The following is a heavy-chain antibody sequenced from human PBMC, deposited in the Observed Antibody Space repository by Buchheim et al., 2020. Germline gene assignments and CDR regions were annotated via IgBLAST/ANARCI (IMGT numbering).Heavy chain of an antibody. V-gene: IGHV3-48*02. J-gene: IGHJ6*02. CDR3: ARAGITIFGVVRYYYGMDV. Sequence: EVQLVESGGGLVQPGGSLRLSCAASGFTFSSYSMNWVRQAPGKGLEWVSYISSSSTIYYADSVKGRFTISRDNAKKSLYLQMNSLRDEDTAVYYCARAGITIFGVVRYYYGMDVWGQGTT. D-gene: IGHD3-3*01. CDR1: GFTFSSYS. CDR2: ISSSSTI.